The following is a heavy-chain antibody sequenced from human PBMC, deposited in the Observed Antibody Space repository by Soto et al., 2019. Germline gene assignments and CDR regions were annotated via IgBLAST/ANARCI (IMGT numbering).Heavy chain of an antibody. Sequence: QITLKESGPTLVKPTQTLTLTCTFSGFSLSTSGVGVGWIRQPPGKALEWLALIYWNDDKRYSPSLKSRLTITKDTSKNQVVXTXXXMDPVXXXTYYXAHXVYDSSGYYVPDAFDIWGQGTMVTVSS. D-gene: IGHD3-22*01. CDR2: IYWNDDK. CDR3: AHXVYDSSGYYVPDAFDI. V-gene: IGHV2-5*01. CDR1: GFSLSTSGVG. J-gene: IGHJ3*02.